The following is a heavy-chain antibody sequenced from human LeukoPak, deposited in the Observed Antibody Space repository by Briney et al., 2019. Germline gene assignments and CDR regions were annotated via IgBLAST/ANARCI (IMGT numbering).Heavy chain of an antibody. CDR1: GFTFSNYA. Sequence: GGSLRLSCAASGFTFSNYAVSWVRQAPGKGLEWVSTISASGGSTYYADSVKGRFTISRDISKNTLYLQMNSLRAEDTAVYYCAKPPGIQLWSFDYWGQGTLVTVSS. CDR2: ISASGGST. D-gene: IGHD5-18*01. CDR3: AKPPGIQLWSFDY. V-gene: IGHV3-23*01. J-gene: IGHJ4*02.